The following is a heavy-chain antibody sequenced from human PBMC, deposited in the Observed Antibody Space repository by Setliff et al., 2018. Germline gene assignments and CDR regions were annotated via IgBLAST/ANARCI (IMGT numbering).Heavy chain of an antibody. J-gene: IGHJ1*01. D-gene: IGHD6-19*01. CDR3: ARASSGWYSEYFQD. CDR2: VFYSGAT. V-gene: IGHV4-59*08. CDR1: GGSLSGAS. Sequence: SETLSLTCTVSGGSLSGASIVTWIRQPPGKGLEFIGYVFYSGATKYDPSLKSRVTMSVDKSKNQFSLNLTSVTAADTAVYYCARASSGWYSEYFQDWGRGTLVTVSS.